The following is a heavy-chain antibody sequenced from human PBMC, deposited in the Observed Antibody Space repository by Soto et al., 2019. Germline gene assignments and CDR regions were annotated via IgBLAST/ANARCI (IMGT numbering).Heavy chain of an antibody. CDR2: IYHSGST. CDR3: ARDTHWGLGD. Sequence: QVQLQESGPGLVKPSETLSLTCAVSGDSISTNNWWSWVRQPPGKGLEWIWEIYHSGSTNYNPSLKSRVTISADRSKHQLSLRLNSVTAADTAVYFCARDTHWGLGDWGQGTLVIVSS. J-gene: IGHJ4*02. V-gene: IGHV4-4*02. CDR1: GDSISTNNW. D-gene: IGHD7-27*01.